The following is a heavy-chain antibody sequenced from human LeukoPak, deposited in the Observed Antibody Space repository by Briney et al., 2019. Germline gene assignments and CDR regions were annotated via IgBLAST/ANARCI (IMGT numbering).Heavy chain of an antibody. CDR2: ISAYNGNT. J-gene: IGHJ4*02. CDR3: ARVKCSSTSCYVYYFDY. V-gene: IGHV1-18*01. CDR1: GYTFTSYG. D-gene: IGHD2-2*01. Sequence: VASVKVSCKASGYTFTSYGISWVRQAPGQGLEWMGWISAYNGNTNYAQKLQGRVTMTTDTSTSTAYMELRSLRSDDTAVYYCARVKCSSTSCYVYYFDYWGQGTLVTVSS.